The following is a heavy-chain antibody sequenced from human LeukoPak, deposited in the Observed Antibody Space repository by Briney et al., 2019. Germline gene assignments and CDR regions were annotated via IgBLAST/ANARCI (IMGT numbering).Heavy chain of an antibody. CDR3: ARVTTTIVWADAFDI. V-gene: IGHV5-51*01. CDR1: GYSFTSYW. Sequence: KPGESLKISCKGSGYSFTSYWIGWVRQMPGKGLEWMGIIYPGDSDTRYSPSFQGQVTISADKSISTAYLQWSSLKASDTAMYYCARVTTTIVWADAFDIWGQGTMVTVSS. J-gene: IGHJ3*02. D-gene: IGHD3-16*01. CDR2: IYPGDSDT.